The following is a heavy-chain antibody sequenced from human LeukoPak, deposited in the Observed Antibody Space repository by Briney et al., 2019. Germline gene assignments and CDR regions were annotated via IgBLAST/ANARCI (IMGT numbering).Heavy chain of an antibody. V-gene: IGHV3-23*01. CDR1: GFTISTYG. J-gene: IGHJ4*02. Sequence: GGSLRLSCAASGFTISTYGMSWVRQAPGKGLEWVSSISGGTTYYADSVKGRFTISRDNSKNTVSLQMNSLRAEDTAVYYCAKSVYHSGNFWGQGTLVTVSS. D-gene: IGHD3-10*01. CDR2: ISGGTT. CDR3: AKSVYHSGNF.